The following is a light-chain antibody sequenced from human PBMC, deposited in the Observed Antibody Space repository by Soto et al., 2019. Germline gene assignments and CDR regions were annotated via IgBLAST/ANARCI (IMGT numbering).Light chain of an antibody. Sequence: DIQMTQSPSSLSASVGDRVTITCRASQSISKYLNWYQQKKPGKAPKLLIYAASSLQSGVPSRFSGSGSGTDFTLTISSLHPEDFATYYCQHSYSAPWTFGQGTRVEIK. J-gene: IGKJ1*01. CDR2: AAS. V-gene: IGKV1-39*01. CDR3: QHSYSAPWT. CDR1: QSISKY.